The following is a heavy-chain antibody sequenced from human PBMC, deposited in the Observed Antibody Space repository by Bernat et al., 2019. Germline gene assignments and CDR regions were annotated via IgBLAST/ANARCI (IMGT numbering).Heavy chain of an antibody. CDR3: AGDGYYDSSGSGTPDGWFDP. Sequence: QVQLVESGGGVVQPGRSLRLSCAASGFTFSSYAMHWVRQAPGKGLEWVAVISSDGSNKYYADSVKGRFTISRDNSKNTLYLQMNSLRAEDTAVYYYAGDGYYDSSGSGTPDGWFDPWGQGTLVTVSS. D-gene: IGHD3-22*01. CDR1: GFTFSSYA. J-gene: IGHJ5*02. V-gene: IGHV3-30-3*01. CDR2: ISSDGSNK.